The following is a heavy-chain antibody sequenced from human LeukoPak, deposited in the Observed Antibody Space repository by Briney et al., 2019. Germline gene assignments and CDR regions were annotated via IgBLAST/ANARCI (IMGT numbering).Heavy chain of an antibody. CDR1: GYTFTGYY. CDR2: INPNSGGT. CDR3: ARAPGPYYYDSSGYLDI. V-gene: IGHV1-2*02. Sequence: ASVKVSCKASGYTFTGYYMHWVRQAPGQGLEWMGWINPNSGGTNYAQKFQGRVTMTRDTSISTAYMELSRLRPDDTAVYYCARAPGPYYYDSSGYLDIWGQGTMVTVSS. D-gene: IGHD3-22*01. J-gene: IGHJ3*02.